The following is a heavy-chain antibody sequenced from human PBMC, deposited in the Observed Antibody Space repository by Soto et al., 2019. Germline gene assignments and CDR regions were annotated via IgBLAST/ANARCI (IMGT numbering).Heavy chain of an antibody. D-gene: IGHD6-19*01. CDR3: TREAGWQRMVPDV. Sequence: QVQLVQSGSEVKKPGASVNVSCKAFGYTFTSYGFSWVRQVPGQGLEWMGWMSAINGDTQYAQTMKGRLTVTTDTSPTTAHMQLRSLTPDDTAVYYCTREAGWQRMVPDVWGQGTLVSVS. CDR1: GYTFTSYG. CDR2: MSAINGDT. V-gene: IGHV1-18*04. J-gene: IGHJ4*02.